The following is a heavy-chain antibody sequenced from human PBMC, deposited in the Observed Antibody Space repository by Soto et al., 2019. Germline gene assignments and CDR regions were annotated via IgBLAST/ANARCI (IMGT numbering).Heavy chain of an antibody. J-gene: IGHJ6*02. CDR1: GFTFSGYA. Sequence: PGGSLRLSCAASGFTFSGYAMHWVRQAPGKGLEWVASILFDGRNKYYADSVKGRFTISRDNSKSTLYLQVNSLRAEDTAVYYCARANFGVNFTSGMDVWGQGTTVTVSS. CDR2: ILFDGRNK. CDR3: ARANFGVNFTSGMDV. V-gene: IGHV3-30*04. D-gene: IGHD3-3*01.